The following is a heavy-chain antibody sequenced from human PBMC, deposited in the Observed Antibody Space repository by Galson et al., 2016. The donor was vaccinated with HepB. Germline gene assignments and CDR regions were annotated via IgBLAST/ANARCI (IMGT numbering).Heavy chain of an antibody. CDR3: ARDGRAYYYVMDV. V-gene: IGHV4-61*01. J-gene: IGHJ6*02. CDR1: GGSVSSGSYY. CDR2: IYYSGST. Sequence: SETLSLTCTVSGGSVSSGSYYWSWIRQPPGKGLEWIGYIYYSGSTNYNPSLKSRVTISVDTPKNQFSLKLSSVTAADTAVYYYARDGRAYYYVMDVWGQGATVTVSS.